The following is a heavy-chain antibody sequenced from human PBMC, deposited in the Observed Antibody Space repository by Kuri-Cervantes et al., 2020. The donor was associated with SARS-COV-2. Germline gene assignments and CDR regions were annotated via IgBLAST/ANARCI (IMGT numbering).Heavy chain of an antibody. CDR3: ARSQPNLVVVPAAITPDYYMDV. J-gene: IGHJ6*03. D-gene: IGHD2-2*01. V-gene: IGHV4-34*01. CDR2: INHSGNT. CDR1: GGSFSDYY. Sequence: ESLKISCAVYGGSFSDYYWSWVRQPPGKGLEWIGEINHSGNTNYDPSLKSRVTISIDTSKNQFSLKLSSVTAADTAVYYCARSQPNLVVVPAAITPDYYMDVWGKGTTVTVSS.